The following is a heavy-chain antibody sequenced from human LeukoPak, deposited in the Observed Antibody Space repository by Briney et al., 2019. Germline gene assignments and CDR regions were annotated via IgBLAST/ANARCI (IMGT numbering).Heavy chain of an antibody. CDR2: ISHSGSF. V-gene: IGHV4-4*02. Sequence: PSGTLSLTCDVSGDSISNSNWWSWVRQPPGKGLEWVGEISHSGSFNYNPSLKSRVIISMDKSKNHFSLKLSSITVADTAVYYCARAVAATSGRFSLGYWGQGTLVTVSS. CDR3: ARAVAATSGRFSLGY. CDR1: GDSISNSNW. D-gene: IGHD6-19*01. J-gene: IGHJ4*02.